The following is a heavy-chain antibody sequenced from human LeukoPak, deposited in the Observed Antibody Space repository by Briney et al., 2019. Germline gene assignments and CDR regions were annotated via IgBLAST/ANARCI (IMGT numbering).Heavy chain of an antibody. CDR1: GFTFNTYS. CDR2: ISHNSNYI. Sequence: GGSLRLSCAASGFTFNTYSLDWVRQAPGKGLEWVSSISHNSNYIYYADSVKGRFTVSRDNTKNSLFLQMNSLRAEDTAVYYCARGVENWGQGTLVTVSS. CDR3: ARGVEN. V-gene: IGHV3-21*01. J-gene: IGHJ4*02.